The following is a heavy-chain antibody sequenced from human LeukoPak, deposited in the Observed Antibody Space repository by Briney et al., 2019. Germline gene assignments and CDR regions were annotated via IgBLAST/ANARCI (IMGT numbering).Heavy chain of an antibody. CDR1: GGSINSYY. CDR2: IYYSGST. D-gene: IGHD3-16*01. J-gene: IGHJ6*03. CDR3: ALGGATGYYMDV. V-gene: IGHV4-59*01. Sequence: SETLSLTCTVSGGSINSYYWSWIRQPPGKGLEWIGYIYYSGSTNYNPSLKSRVTISVDTSKNQFSLKLSSVTAADTAVYYCALGGATGYYMDVWGKGTTVTISS.